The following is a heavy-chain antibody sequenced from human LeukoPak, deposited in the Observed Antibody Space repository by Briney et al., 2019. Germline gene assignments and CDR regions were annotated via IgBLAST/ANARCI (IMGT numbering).Heavy chain of an antibody. CDR2: INHSGST. D-gene: IGHD3-10*01. CDR1: GGSFSGYY. V-gene: IGHV4-34*01. CDR3: ARERAMVRGVIIKDYYYYMDV. Sequence: SETLSLTCAVYGGSFSGYYWSWIRQPPGKGLEWIGEINHSGSTNYNPSLKSRVTISVDTSKNQFSLKLSSVTAADTAVYYCARERAMVRGVIIKDYYYYMDVWGKGTTVTISS. J-gene: IGHJ6*03.